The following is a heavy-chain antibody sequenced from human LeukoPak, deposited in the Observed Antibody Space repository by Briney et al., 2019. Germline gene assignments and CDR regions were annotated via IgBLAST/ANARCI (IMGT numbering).Heavy chain of an antibody. Sequence: SGTLSLTCAVSGGSISSSNWWSWVRQPPGKGLEWIGEIYHSGSTNYNPSLKSRVTISVDTSKNQFSLKLNSVTAADTAVYYCATRPTPPYYYYYMDVWGKGTTVTVSS. CDR2: IYHSGST. V-gene: IGHV4-4*02. CDR1: GGSISSSNW. D-gene: IGHD4-23*01. CDR3: ATRPTPPYYYYYMDV. J-gene: IGHJ6*03.